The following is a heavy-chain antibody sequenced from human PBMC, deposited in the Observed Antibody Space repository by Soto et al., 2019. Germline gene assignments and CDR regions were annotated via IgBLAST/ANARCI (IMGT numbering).Heavy chain of an antibody. J-gene: IGHJ5*02. CDR2: MNPSAGTT. CDR1: GYSFSTYD. D-gene: IGHD1-20*01. CDR3: ARVPTIRITGTTTNWFDP. V-gene: IGHV1-8*02. Sequence: DLEQSGAEVKKPGASVKVSCKASGYSFSTYDINWVRQAPGQGLEWMGWMNPSAGTTGSAQKFQGRVTMTWDTSISTAYMELSSLTSEDTAVYYCARVPTIRITGTTTNWFDPWGQGTLVTVSS.